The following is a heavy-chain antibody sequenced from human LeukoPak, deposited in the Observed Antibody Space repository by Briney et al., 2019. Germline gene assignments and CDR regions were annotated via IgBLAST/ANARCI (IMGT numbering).Heavy chain of an antibody. Sequence: SETLSLTCTVSGGSSSSYYWSCLRQPAGKGLEWIGRIYTSGSTNYNPSLKSRVTMSVDTSKNQFSLKLSSVTAADTAVYYCARDPDYYDSSAHDYWGPGTLATVSS. CDR1: GGSSSSYY. CDR3: ARDPDYYDSSAHDY. J-gene: IGHJ4*02. CDR2: IYTSGST. D-gene: IGHD3-22*01. V-gene: IGHV4-4*07.